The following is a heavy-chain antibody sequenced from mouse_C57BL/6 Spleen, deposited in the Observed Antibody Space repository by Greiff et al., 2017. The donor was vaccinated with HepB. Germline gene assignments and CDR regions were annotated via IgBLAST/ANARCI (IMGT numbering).Heavy chain of an antibody. Sequence: VKLVESGAELARPGASVKLSCKASGYTFTSYGISWVKQRTGQGLEWIGEIYPRSGNTYYNEKFKGKATLTADKSSSTAYMELRSLTSEDSAVYFCARRGPLYYDYPDYWGQGTTLTVSS. CDR3: ARRGPLYYDYPDY. J-gene: IGHJ2*01. V-gene: IGHV1-81*01. CDR1: GYTFTSYG. D-gene: IGHD2-4*01. CDR2: IYPRSGNT.